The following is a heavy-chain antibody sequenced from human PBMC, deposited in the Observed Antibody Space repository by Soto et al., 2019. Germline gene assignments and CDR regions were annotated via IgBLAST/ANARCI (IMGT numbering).Heavy chain of an antibody. CDR3: ARDPGAASFDF. Sequence: QVHLVQSGAEVKKPGASVKVSCKASGYTFTNYGISWVRQAPGEGLEWVGWINTSNDNKLYAQKLHGRLTLPTDTSTSTAYMDLTTLRSDDTAVYFCARDPGAASFDFWAQGTLVTVSS. CDR2: INTSNDNK. J-gene: IGHJ4*02. V-gene: IGHV1-18*01. CDR1: GYTFTNYG. D-gene: IGHD2-15*01.